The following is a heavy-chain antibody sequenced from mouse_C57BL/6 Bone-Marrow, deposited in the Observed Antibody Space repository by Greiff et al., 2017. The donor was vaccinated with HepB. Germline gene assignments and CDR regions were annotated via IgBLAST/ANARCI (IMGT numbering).Heavy chain of an antibody. J-gene: IGHJ2*01. V-gene: IGHV5-6*01. D-gene: IGHD1-1*01. CDR3: ARQGVADY. Sequence: DVQLQESGGDLVKPGGSLKLSCAASGFTFSSYGMSWVRQTPDKRLEWVATISSGGSYTYYPDSVKGRFTISRDNAKNTLYLQMSSLKSEDTAMYYCARQGVADYWGQGTTLTVSS. CDR2: ISSGGSYT. CDR1: GFTFSSYG.